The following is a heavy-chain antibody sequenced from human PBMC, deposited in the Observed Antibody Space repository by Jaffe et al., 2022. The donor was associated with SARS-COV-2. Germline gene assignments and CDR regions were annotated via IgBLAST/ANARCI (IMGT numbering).Heavy chain of an antibody. D-gene: IGHD3-22*01. J-gene: IGHJ5*02. V-gene: IGHV4-30-4*01. Sequence: QVQLQESGPGLVKPSQTLSLTCTVSGGSISSGDYYWSWIRQPPGKGLEWIGYIYYSGSTYYNPSLKSRVTISVDTSKNQFSLKLSSVTAADTAVYYCARVGYYDSSGYYIRIPGFDPWGQGTLVTVSS. CDR2: IYYSGST. CDR1: GGSISSGDYY. CDR3: ARVGYYDSSGYYIRIPGFDP.